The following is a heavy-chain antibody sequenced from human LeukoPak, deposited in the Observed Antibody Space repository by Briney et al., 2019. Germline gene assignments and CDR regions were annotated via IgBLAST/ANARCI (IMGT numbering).Heavy chain of an antibody. CDR1: RYIFTSYG. CDR2: ISAYNGNK. V-gene: IGHV1-18*01. J-gene: IGHJ4*02. D-gene: IGHD3-22*01. CDR3: ARVSSPDSSGYRRGIDW. Sequence: GASVKVSCKASRYIFTSYGISWVPQATGQGLEWLGWISAYNGNKNNAQKLQGRVTMTTDTSTSTAYMELRSLRSDDTAVYYCARVSSPDSSGYRRGIDWWGQGTLVTVSS.